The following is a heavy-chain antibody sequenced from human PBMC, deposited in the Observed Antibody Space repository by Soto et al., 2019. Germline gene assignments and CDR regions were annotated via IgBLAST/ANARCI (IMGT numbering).Heavy chain of an antibody. V-gene: IGHV4-59*08. CDR1: GGSISSYY. CDR3: ARQQYYDILTGYHYGMDV. J-gene: IGHJ6*02. Sequence: SETLSLTCTVSGGSISSYYWSWIRQPPGKGLEWIGYIYYSGSTNYNPSLKSRVTISVDTSKNQFSLKLSSVTAADTAVYYCARQQYYDILTGYHYGMDVWGQGTTVT. D-gene: IGHD3-9*01. CDR2: IYYSGST.